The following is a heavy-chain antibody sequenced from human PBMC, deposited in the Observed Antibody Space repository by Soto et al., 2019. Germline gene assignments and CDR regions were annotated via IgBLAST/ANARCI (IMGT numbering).Heavy chain of an antibody. Sequence: QITLKESGPSLVKPTQTLTLTCTFSVFSLSTRGVAVGWFRPPPGKALEWLAIIYWDQDKWYSPSLNSQLTTPDDTSKTKVALTPTNMDPVATATFCCAHRPRGYAYYFDDWCQGTLVTVSS. V-gene: IGHV2-5*02. CDR3: AHRPRGYAYYFDD. CDR2: IYWDQDK. CDR1: VFSLSTRGVA. D-gene: IGHD5-12*01. J-gene: IGHJ4*02.